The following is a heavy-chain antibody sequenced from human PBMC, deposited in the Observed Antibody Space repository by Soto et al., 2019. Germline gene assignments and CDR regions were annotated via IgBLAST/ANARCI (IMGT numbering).Heavy chain of an antibody. D-gene: IGHD4-4*01. CDR1: GFAFSSYS. CDR3: ARGADYSNSNFDY. Sequence: GGSLRLSCAVSGFAFSSYSVNWVRQAPGKGLEWVSSISTSGYIYYADSVKGRFAISRDNAKNSLFLQMTSLRVEDTAVYYCARGADYSNSNFDYWGQGTLVTVSS. J-gene: IGHJ4*02. CDR2: ISTSGYI. V-gene: IGHV3-21*01.